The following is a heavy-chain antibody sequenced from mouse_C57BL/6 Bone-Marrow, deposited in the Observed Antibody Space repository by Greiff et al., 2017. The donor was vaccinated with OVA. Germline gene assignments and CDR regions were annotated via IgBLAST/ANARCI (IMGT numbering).Heavy chain of an antibody. J-gene: IGHJ1*03. V-gene: IGHV5-2*01. CDR2: INSDGGST. Sequence: EVKLMESGGGLVQPGESLKLSCESNEYEFPSHDMSWVRKTPEKRLELVAAINSDGGSTYYPDTMERRFIISRDKTKKTLYLQMSSLRSEDTAVYYCARQRLGRYFDVWGTGTTVTVSS. CDR1: EYEFPSHD. CDR3: ARQRLGRYFDV. D-gene: IGHD4-1*01.